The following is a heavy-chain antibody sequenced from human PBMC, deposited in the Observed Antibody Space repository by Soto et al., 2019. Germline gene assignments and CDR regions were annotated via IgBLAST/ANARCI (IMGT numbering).Heavy chain of an antibody. J-gene: IGHJ6*02. CDR2: ISAYNGNT. Sequence: ASVKVSCKASGYTFPSYGISWVRQAPGQGLEWMGWISAYNGNTNYAQKLQGRVTMTTDTSTSTAYMELRSLRSDDTAVYYCAKDGQVGFTRLYGMDVWGQGTTVTV. CDR3: AKDGQVGFTRLYGMDV. D-gene: IGHD1-26*01. CDR1: GYTFPSYG. V-gene: IGHV1-18*01.